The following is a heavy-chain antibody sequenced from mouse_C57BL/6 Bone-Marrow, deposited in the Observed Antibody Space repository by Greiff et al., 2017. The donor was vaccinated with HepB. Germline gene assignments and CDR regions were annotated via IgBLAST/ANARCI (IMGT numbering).Heavy chain of an antibody. CDR2: IWTGGGT. Sequence: VQLQQSGPGLVAPSQSLSITCTVSGFSLTSYAISWVRQPPGKGLEWLGVIWTGGGTNYNSALKSRLSISKDNSKSQVFLKMNSLQTDDTARYYCARNIYYYGSSYDYAMDYWGQGTSVTVSS. D-gene: IGHD1-1*01. J-gene: IGHJ4*01. CDR1: GFSLTSYA. CDR3: ARNIYYYGSSYDYAMDY. V-gene: IGHV2-9-1*01.